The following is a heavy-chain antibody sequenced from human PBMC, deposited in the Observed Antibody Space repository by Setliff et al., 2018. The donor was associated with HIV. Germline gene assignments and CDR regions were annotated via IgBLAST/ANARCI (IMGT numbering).Heavy chain of an antibody. D-gene: IGHD3-22*01. CDR2: LYFTGST. CDR3: AAGLHYDDSTGYPLTFDY. CDR1: GGSVSSGSYY. Sequence: SETLSLTCSVSGGSVSSGSYYWGWIRQPPGKGLEWIGTLYFTGSTYYNPSLKSRVTISVDTSKNQFSLKLSSVTAADTAVYYCAAGLHYDDSTGYPLTFDYWGQGALVTVSS. J-gene: IGHJ4*02. V-gene: IGHV4-39*01.